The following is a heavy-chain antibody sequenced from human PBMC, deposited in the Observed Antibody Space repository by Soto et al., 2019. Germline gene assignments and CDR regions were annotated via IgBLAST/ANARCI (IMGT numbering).Heavy chain of an antibody. J-gene: IGHJ1*01. CDR2: SSVYNGNT. CDR3: ARVEVVPDTTEYFQH. D-gene: IGHD2-15*01. CDR1: GYTFTSYG. V-gene: IGHV1-18*01. Sequence: ASVKVSCKASGYTFTSYGVTWVRQAPGQGLEWMGWSSVYNGNTNFAQKFQGRVTMTTDTSTSTAYMELRSLRSDDTAVYYCARVEVVPDTTEYFQHWGQGTLVTVSS.